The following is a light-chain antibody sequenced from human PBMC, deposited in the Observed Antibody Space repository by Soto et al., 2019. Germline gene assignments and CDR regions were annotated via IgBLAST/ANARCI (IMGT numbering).Light chain of an antibody. CDR1: SSDVGSYNH. CDR3: ISYTGSSTSYV. V-gene: IGLV2-14*01. J-gene: IGLJ1*01. Sequence: QSALAQPASVSGSPGQSITISCSGTSSDVGSYNHVAWYQQFPGKTPKLIIYEVTYRPSGVSHRFSASKSGNTASLTISGLQAEDEADYYCISYTGSSTSYVFGTGTKVT. CDR2: EVT.